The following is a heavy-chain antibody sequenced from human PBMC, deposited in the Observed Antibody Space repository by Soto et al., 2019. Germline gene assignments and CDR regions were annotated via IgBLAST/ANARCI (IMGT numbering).Heavy chain of an antibody. CDR1: GYSISSGYY. D-gene: IGHD3-3*01. CDR3: ARETRYYDFCFDP. V-gene: IGHV4-38-2*02. Sequence: XASLALTCAVSGYSISSGYYWGWIRQPPGKGLEWIGSIYHSGSTYYNPSLKSRVTISVDTSKNQFSPKLSSVTAADTAVYYCARETRYYDFCFDPCGQRTLVTVSS. J-gene: IGHJ5*02. CDR2: IYHSGST.